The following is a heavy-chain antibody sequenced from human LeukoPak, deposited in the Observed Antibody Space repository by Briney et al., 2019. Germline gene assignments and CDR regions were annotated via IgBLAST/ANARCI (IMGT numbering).Heavy chain of an antibody. CDR3: ASQAPGEYTSGLDV. J-gene: IGHJ6*02. CDR1: GFTVSSNY. V-gene: IGHV3-66*01. Sequence: GGALRLSCAASGFTVSSNYMSWVRQAPGKGLEWVSVIYSGGSTYYADSVQGRFTISRDNPKNTLYLQINSLRAEHTAVYHCASQAPGEYTSGLDVWGQGTTVIVS. D-gene: IGHD4-17*01. CDR2: IYSGGST.